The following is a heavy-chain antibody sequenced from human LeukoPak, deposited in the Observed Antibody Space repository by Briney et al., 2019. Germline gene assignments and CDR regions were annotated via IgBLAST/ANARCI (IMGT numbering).Heavy chain of an antibody. Sequence: ASVKVSCKASGYTLTSYAMNWVRQAPGQGLEWMGWINTNTGNPTYAQGFTGRFVFSLDTSVSTAYLQISSLKAEDTAVYYCASTVTTVAEDYWGQGTLVTVSS. V-gene: IGHV7-4-1*02. D-gene: IGHD4-11*01. CDR1: GYTLTSYA. CDR3: ASTVTTVAEDY. J-gene: IGHJ4*02. CDR2: INTNTGNP.